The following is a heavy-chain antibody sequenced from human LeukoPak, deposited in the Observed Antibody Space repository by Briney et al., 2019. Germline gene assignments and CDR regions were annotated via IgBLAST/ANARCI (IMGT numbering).Heavy chain of an antibody. CDR2: TTSDGSST. CDR3: TRDRGGYSHLYYFDF. D-gene: IGHD5-18*01. V-gene: IGHV3-74*01. J-gene: IGHJ4*02. Sequence: TTSDGSSTSYADSVKGRFTISRDNAKNTLYLKMNSHRAEDTAVYYCTRDRGGYSHLYYFDFSGPRSLDTVSS.